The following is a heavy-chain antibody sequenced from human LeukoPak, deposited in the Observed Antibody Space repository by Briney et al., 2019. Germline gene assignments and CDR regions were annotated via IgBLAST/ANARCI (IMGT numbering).Heavy chain of an antibody. D-gene: IGHD6-13*01. CDR3: AKTRGSSSFQSTDN. J-gene: IGHJ4*02. Sequence: PGGSLRLSCAASGFTFTNYAMTWVRQAPGKRPEWISSISGSEGSTYYTDSVKGRFTSSRDDSKNTLYLQMDSLRPEDTAVYYCAKTRGSSSFQSTDNWGQGTLVTVSS. CDR2: ISGSEGST. CDR1: GFTFTNYA. V-gene: IGHV3-23*01.